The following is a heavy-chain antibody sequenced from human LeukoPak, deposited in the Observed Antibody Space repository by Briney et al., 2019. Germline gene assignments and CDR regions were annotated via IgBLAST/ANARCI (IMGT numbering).Heavy chain of an antibody. V-gene: IGHV4-39*07. CDR3: ARDAASAGDYVDTAMDYFDY. CDR1: GGSISSSSYY. D-gene: IGHD5-18*01. Sequence: SETLSLTCTVSGGSISSSSYYWGWIRQPPGKGLEWIGRIYYSGSTYYNPSLKSRVTISVDTSKNQFSLKLSSVTAADTAVYYCARDAASAGDYVDTAMDYFDYWGQGTLVTVSS. CDR2: IYYSGST. J-gene: IGHJ4*02.